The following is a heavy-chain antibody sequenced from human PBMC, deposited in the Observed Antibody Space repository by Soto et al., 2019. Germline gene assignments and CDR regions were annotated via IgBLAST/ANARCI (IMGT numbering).Heavy chain of an antibody. Sequence: EVQLLESGGGLVQPGGSLRLSCAASGFTFSNYAIAWVRQAPGKGLEWVSGISGSGGTTCYADSVKGRFTISRDNSKDTLHLQMNSLRAEDTAVYYCAKTPRQWLVYFDYWGQGALVTVSS. V-gene: IGHV3-23*01. CDR1: GFTFSNYA. D-gene: IGHD6-19*01. CDR3: AKTPRQWLVYFDY. J-gene: IGHJ4*02. CDR2: ISGSGGTT.